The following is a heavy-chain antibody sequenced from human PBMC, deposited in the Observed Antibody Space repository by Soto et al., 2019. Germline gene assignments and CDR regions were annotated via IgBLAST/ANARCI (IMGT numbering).Heavy chain of an antibody. D-gene: IGHD1-7*01. CDR2: ISPKSGGT. CDR3: GRGRSGELVVFY. J-gene: IGHJ4*02. V-gene: IGHV1-2*02. Sequence: QVQLVQSGAEVKEPGASVRVSCRASGYTFTGYYIHWVRRAPGQGFEWVGEISPKSGGTRYAQKFQGRVTMTKDTSITTVYMELSNLSPDDTAVYYCGRGRSGELVVFYWGQGTLVTVHS. CDR1: GYTFTGYY.